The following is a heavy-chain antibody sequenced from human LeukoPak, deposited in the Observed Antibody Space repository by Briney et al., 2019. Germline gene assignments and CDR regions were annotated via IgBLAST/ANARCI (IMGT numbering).Heavy chain of an antibody. V-gene: IGHV3-66*01. Sequence: PGGSLRLSCAASGFTVSSNYMSWVRQAPGKGLEWVSVIYSGGSTYYADSVKGRFTISRDNSKNTLYLQMNSLRAEDTALYYCAKAFGSSGYYQLPIDFWGQGTLVTVSS. D-gene: IGHD3-22*01. J-gene: IGHJ4*02. CDR3: AKAFGSSGYYQLPIDF. CDR1: GFTVSSNY. CDR2: IYSGGST.